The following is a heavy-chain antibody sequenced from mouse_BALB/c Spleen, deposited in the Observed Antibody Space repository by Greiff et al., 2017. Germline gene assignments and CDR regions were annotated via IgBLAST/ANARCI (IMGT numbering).Heavy chain of an antibody. J-gene: IGHJ2*01. CDR2: IDPSDSET. D-gene: IGHD2-14*01. CDR1: GFSFTSYW. V-gene: IGHV1S127*01. Sequence: QVQLQQSGPGLVQPGASVKLSCKASGFSFTSYWMHWVKQRPGQGLEWIGMIDPSDSETRLNQKFKDKATLTVDKSSSTAYMQLSSPTSEDSAVYYCIVYYWDDGDYWGQGTTLTVSA. CDR3: IVYYWDDGDY.